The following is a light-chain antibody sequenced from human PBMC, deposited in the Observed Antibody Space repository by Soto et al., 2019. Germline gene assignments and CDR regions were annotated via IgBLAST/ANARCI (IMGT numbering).Light chain of an antibody. CDR3: QESFSPLYT. Sequence: DIQMTQSPSSLSASVGDRVTITCQASPAINTELTWYQQKPGQPPKLLLYGASILETGVPSRFSGSGSGKHFPFTIRSLEHEDIATYYCQESFSPLYTFGQGPMLHI. V-gene: IGKV1-33*01. CDR2: GAS. J-gene: IGKJ2*01. CDR1: PAINTE.